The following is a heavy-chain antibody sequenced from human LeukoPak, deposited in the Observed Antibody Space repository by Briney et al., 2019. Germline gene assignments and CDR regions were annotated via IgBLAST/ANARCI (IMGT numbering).Heavy chain of an antibody. V-gene: IGHV5-51*01. CDR3: ARHPRDYSSSWYRRSIGFDY. CDR2: IYPGDSDT. Sequence: RGESLKISCKGSGYSFTSYWIGWVRQMPGKGLEWMGIIYPGDSDTRYSPSFQGQVTISADKSISTAYLQWSSLKASDTAMYYCARHPRDYSSSWYRRSIGFDYWGQGTLVTVSS. CDR1: GYSFTSYW. J-gene: IGHJ4*02. D-gene: IGHD6-13*01.